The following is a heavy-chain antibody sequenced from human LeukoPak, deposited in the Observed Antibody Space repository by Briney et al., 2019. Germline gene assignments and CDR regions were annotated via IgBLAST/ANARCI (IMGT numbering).Heavy chain of an antibody. J-gene: IGHJ6*03. V-gene: IGHV3-74*01. CDR3: TRGGFDHNMDV. D-gene: IGHD3-9*01. CDR2: IDNDGTDT. Sequence: GGSLRLFCAASGFSLSRYWMHWVRQAPGTGLVWVSYIDNDGTDTNYADSVRGRFTVSRDNAKNTLYLQMNGLRAEDTAVHNCTRGGFDHNMDVWGKGTTVT. CDR1: GFSLSRYW.